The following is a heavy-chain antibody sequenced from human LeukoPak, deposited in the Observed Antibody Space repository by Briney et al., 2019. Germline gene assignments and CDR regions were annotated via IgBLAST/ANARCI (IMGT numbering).Heavy chain of an antibody. CDR3: ARCSGNYYGSGSYTYYFDY. V-gene: IGHV4-31*03. J-gene: IGHJ4*02. D-gene: IGHD3-10*01. CDR1: GGSISSGGYY. CDR2: IYYSGST. Sequence: SETLSLTCTVSGGSISSGGYYWSWIRQHPGKCLEWIGYIYYSGSTYYNPSLKSRFTISVDTSKNQFSLKLSSVTAADTAVYYCARCSGNYYGSGSYTYYFDYWGQGTLVTVSS.